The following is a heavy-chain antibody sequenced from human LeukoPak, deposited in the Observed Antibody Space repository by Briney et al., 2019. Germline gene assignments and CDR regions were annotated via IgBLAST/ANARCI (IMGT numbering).Heavy chain of an antibody. CDR3: AHRKTWDGYHDL. D-gene: IGHD1-26*01. CDR1: GFTFSSYA. J-gene: IGHJ2*01. V-gene: IGHV3-23*01. CDR2: VSVSGGSP. Sequence: PGGSLRLSCAASGFTFSSYAMSWVRQAPGKGLEWVSGVSVSGGSPYYADSVKGRFTISRDNSKNTLYLQMNSLRAEDTAVYYCAHRKTWDGYHDLWGRGTLVTVSS.